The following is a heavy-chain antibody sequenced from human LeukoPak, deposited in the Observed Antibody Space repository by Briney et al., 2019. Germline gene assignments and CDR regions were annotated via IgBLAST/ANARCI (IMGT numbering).Heavy chain of an antibody. J-gene: IGHJ4*02. V-gene: IGHV3-53*01. Sequence: GGSLRLSCAASGFTVITNDMTWVRQAPGKGLEWVSVLYSDGNTKYADSVQGRFIISRGNSKNTLYLEMNSLSPDDTAVYYCARGVEPLAANTLAYWGQGTLVTVSS. D-gene: IGHD1-14*01. CDR3: ARGVEPLAANTLAY. CDR2: LYSDGNT. CDR1: GFTVITND.